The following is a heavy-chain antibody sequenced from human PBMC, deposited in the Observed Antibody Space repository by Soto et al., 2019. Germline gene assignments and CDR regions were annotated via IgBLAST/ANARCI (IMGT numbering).Heavy chain of an antibody. D-gene: IGHD2-21*02. CDR3: ARSRVVTASIISSNWFDP. CDR2: ISAYNGNT. CDR1: GYTFTSYG. J-gene: IGHJ5*02. V-gene: IGHV1-18*01. Sequence: GPSVKVSCKASGYTFTSYGISWVRQAPGQGLEWMGWISAYNGNTNYAQKLQGRVTMTTDTSTSTAYMELRSLRSDDTAVYYCARSRVVTASIISSNWFDPWGQGTLVTVSS.